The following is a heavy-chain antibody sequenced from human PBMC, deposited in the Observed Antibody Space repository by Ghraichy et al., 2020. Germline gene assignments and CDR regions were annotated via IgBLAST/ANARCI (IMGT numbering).Heavy chain of an antibody. D-gene: IGHD3-3*01. CDR3: ARGDYDFCSGYSGGMDV. J-gene: IGHJ6*02. CDR1: GFTVSSNY. CDR2: IYSGGST. V-gene: IGHV3-53*01. Sequence: GGSLRLSCAASGFTVSSNYMSWVRQAPGKGLEWVSAIYSGGSTYYADSVKGQFTISRDNSKNTLYLQLNSLRAEDTAVYYCARGDYDFCSGYSGGMDVWGQGTTVTVSS.